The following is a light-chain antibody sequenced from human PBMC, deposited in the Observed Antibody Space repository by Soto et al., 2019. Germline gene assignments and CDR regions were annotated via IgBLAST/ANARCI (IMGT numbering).Light chain of an antibody. CDR2: EVY. J-gene: IGLJ1*01. V-gene: IGLV2-8*01. CDR1: SSDVGGYNY. Sequence: QSALTQPPSASGSPGQSVTISCTGTSSDVGGYNYVSWYQQHPGQAPKLMIYEVYKRPSGVPDRFSGSKSGNTASLTVSGLPAEDEADYYCNSYAGSNIVFGTGTKLTVL. CDR3: NSYAGSNIV.